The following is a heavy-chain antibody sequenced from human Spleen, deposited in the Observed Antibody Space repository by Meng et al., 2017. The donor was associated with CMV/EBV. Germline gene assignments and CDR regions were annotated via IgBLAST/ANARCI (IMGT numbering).Heavy chain of an antibody. D-gene: IGHD3-10*01. V-gene: IGHV1-8*01. J-gene: IGHJ5*02. CDR1: GSTFTR. CDR3: ARDAFMVRGVRINWFDP. CDR2: MNPNSGNT. Sequence: ASVKVSCKASGSTFTRRATGQGLEWMGWMNPNSGNTDYTQKFQGRVTMTRDTSTSTVYMELSSLRSEDTAVYYCARDAFMVRGVRINWFDPWGQGTLVTVSS.